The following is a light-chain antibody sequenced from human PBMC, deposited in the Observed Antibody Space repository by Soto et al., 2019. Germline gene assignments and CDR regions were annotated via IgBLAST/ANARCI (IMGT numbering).Light chain of an antibody. J-gene: IGKJ3*01. CDR3: QRRKNRPFS. V-gene: IGKV3-15*01. CDR2: GAS. CDR1: QSVSSN. Sequence: EIVMTQSPATLSVSPGERATLSCRASQSVSSNLAWYQQKPGQAPRLLIYGASTRATGIPARFSGSGSGTEFTLTISSLQCEDFEIHYCQRRKNRPFSLGPGTKVDIK.